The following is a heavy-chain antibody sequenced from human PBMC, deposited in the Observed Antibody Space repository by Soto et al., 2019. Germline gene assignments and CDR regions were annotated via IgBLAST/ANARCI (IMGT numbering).Heavy chain of an antibody. J-gene: IGHJ4*02. D-gene: IGHD5-18*01. CDR2: ISSSSSYT. Sequence: GGSLRLSCAASGFTFSDYYMSWIRQAPGKGLEWVSYISSSSSYTNYADSVKGRFTISRDNAKNSLYLQMNSLRAEDTAVYYCARAWGGSYGQAPFDYWGQGTLVTVPS. V-gene: IGHV3-11*06. CDR3: ARAWGGSYGQAPFDY. CDR1: GFTFSDYY.